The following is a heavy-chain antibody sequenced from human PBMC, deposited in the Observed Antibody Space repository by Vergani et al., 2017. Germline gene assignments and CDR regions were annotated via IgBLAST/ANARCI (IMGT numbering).Heavy chain of an antibody. CDR1: GFTFSSYA. Sequence: EVQLLESGGGLVQPGGSLRLSCAASGFTFSSYAMSWVRQAPGKGLEWVSAISGSGGSTYYADSVKGRFTISRDNSKNTLYLQMNSLRAEDTAVYYCAKRGGELLWFGELSYYYYDYMDVWGKGTTVTVSS. D-gene: IGHD3-10*01. CDR2: ISGSGGST. CDR3: AKRGGELLWFGELSYYYYDYMDV. V-gene: IGHV3-23*01. J-gene: IGHJ6*03.